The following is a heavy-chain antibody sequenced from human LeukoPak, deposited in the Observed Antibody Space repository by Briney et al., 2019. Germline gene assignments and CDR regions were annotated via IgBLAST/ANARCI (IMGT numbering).Heavy chain of an antibody. J-gene: IGHJ4*02. CDR3: AKDHAGSGRAFEY. Sequence: GGTLRLPWAASGFPYSRCGVHWGPQAPGKGLEWVIVISYDGRNKYFADCVKGRFTVSRDSSKDIQYLQMNSLRADDTAIYYCAKDHAGSGRAFEYWGQGTLVSVSS. CDR1: GFPYSRCG. D-gene: IGHD3-10*01. V-gene: IGHV3-30*18. CDR2: ISYDGRNK.